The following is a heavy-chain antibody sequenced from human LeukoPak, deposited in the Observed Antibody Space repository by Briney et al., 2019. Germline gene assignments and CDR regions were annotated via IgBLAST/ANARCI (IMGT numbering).Heavy chain of an antibody. CDR3: ARLVAVAGVFDY. CDR1: GGSISSYY. CDR2: ISYSGST. Sequence: SETLSLTCTVSGGSISSYYWSWIRQPPGKGLEWIGYISYSGSTNFNPSLKSRVTISVDTSKNHFSLKLSSVTAADTAVYYCARLVAVAGVFDYWGQGTLVTVSS. J-gene: IGHJ4*02. V-gene: IGHV4-59*08. D-gene: IGHD6-19*01.